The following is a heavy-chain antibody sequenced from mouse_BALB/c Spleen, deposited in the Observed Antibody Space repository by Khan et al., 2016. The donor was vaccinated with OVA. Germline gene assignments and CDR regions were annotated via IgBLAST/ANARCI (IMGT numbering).Heavy chain of an antibody. Sequence: MQLEESGAELVRPGALVKLSCKASGFTIKDYYIHWVKQRPEQGLEWIGGIDPENGNTIYDPKFQGKASITADTSSNTAYLQLSSLTSEDTAVYYCTRGGYSPWFAYWGQGTLVTVSA. V-gene: IGHV14-1*02. CDR2: IDPENGNT. CDR3: TRGGYSPWFAY. CDR1: GFTIKDYY. D-gene: IGHD2-3*01. J-gene: IGHJ3*01.